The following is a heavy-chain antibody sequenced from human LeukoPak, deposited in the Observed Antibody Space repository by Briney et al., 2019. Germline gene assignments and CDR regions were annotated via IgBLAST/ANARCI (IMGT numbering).Heavy chain of an antibody. J-gene: IGHJ4*02. Sequence: SETLSLTCTVSGYSISTGSYWGWIRQPPGKGLAWIGNIQYRGDSYYNPSLKSRVTISLDTSKNQFSLRLNSVTAADTAVYYCAKGRDSSGLFRSYWGQGTLVTVSS. CDR3: AKGRDSSGLFRSY. V-gene: IGHV4-38-2*02. CDR1: GYSISTGSY. CDR2: IQYRGDS. D-gene: IGHD3-22*01.